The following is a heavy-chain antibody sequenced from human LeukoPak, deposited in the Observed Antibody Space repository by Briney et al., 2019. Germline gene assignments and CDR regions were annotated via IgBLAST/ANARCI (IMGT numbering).Heavy chain of an antibody. CDR3: ARLGSGWSFDY. Sequence: GGSLRLSCAASGFTFRTYWMAWVRQAPGKGLEWVAVIWYDGSNKYYADSVKGRFTISRDQSKNTAYLQMNSLRVEDTAVYYCARLGSGWSFDYWGQGALVTVSS. D-gene: IGHD6-19*01. CDR1: GFTFRTYW. V-gene: IGHV3-33*08. CDR2: IWYDGSNK. J-gene: IGHJ4*02.